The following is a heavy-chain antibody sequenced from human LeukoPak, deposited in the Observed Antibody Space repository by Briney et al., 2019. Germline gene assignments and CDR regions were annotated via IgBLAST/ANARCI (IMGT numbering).Heavy chain of an antibody. CDR1: GFSFSSYA. CDR2: TSGSGAGT. J-gene: IGHJ4*02. D-gene: IGHD3-10*01. CDR3: AKGLGIGELWVDS. Sequence: PGGSLRLSCASSGFSFSSYAMSWVRQAPGKGPEWVSSTSGSGAGTYYADSVKGRFTISRDNSKNTVYLQMNSLRAEDTAVYYCAKGLGIGELWVDSWGQGTLVTVSS. V-gene: IGHV3-23*01.